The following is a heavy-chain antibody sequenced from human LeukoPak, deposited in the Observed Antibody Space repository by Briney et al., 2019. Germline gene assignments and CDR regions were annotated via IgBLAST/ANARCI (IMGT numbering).Heavy chain of an antibody. Sequence: GRSLRLSCAASGFTFSSYGMHWVRQAPGKGLGWVAVISYDGSNKYYADSVKGRFTISRDNSKNTLYLQMNSLRAEDTAVYYCAKDSNYYDSSGLDYWGQGTLVTVSS. CDR3: AKDSNYYDSSGLDY. CDR1: GFTFSSYG. J-gene: IGHJ4*02. V-gene: IGHV3-30*18. D-gene: IGHD3-22*01. CDR2: ISYDGSNK.